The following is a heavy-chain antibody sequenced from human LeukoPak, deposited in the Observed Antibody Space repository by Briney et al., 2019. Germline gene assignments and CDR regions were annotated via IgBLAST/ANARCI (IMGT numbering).Heavy chain of an antibody. D-gene: IGHD1-26*01. CDR2: MSHSGST. CDR3: ARQRGSYYSGPFDI. V-gene: IGHV4-39*01. J-gene: IGHJ3*02. CDR1: GGSISSSSYY. Sequence: SETLSLTCTVSGGSISSSSYYWVWIRQPPGKGLEWIGSMSHSGSTYFNPSLKSRVTISVDTSKNQFSLKVSFVTAADTAVYYCARQRGSYYSGPFDIWGQGTMVTVSS.